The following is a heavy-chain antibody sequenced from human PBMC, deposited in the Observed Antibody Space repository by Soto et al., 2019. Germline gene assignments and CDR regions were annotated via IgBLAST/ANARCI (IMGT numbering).Heavy chain of an antibody. Sequence: PSETLSLTCTVSGGSVGSGIYYWGWIRQPPGKGLEWIGSVFHTGTTYYSPSLKSRVTVSVDTSKNQFYLKLSSVTAADTAVYYCARVKITFGNSWFDPWGQGTLVTVSS. J-gene: IGHJ5*01. CDR3: ARVKITFGNSWFDP. V-gene: IGHV4-39*01. CDR2: VFHTGTT. CDR1: GGSVGSGIYY. D-gene: IGHD3-16*01.